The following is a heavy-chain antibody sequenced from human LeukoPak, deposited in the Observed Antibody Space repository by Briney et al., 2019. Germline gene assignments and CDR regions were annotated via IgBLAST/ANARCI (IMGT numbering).Heavy chain of an antibody. D-gene: IGHD1-26*01. CDR1: GGSISSSSYY. CDR2: IYYSGST. Sequence: SETLSLTCTVSGGSISSSSYYWGWIRQPPGKGLEWIGSIYYSGSTYYNPSLKSRVTTSVDTSKNQFSLKLSSVTAADTAVYYCARQVGATYFDYWGQGTLVTVSS. V-gene: IGHV4-39*01. J-gene: IGHJ4*02. CDR3: ARQVGATYFDY.